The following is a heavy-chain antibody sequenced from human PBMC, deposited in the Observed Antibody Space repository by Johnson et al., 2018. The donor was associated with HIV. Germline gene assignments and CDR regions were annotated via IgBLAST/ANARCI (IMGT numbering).Heavy chain of an antibody. J-gene: IGHJ3*02. CDR2: ISYDGSNK. D-gene: IGHD3-22*01. V-gene: IGHV3-30*04. Sequence: QVQLVESGGGVVQPGRSLRLSCAASGFTFSTYAIHWARQAPGKGLEWVAVISYDGSNKYYADSVKGRFTISRDNSKNTLYLQMKSLRAEDTAVYYCAKTHDSSGYYGGLDAFAMWGQGTMVTVSS. CDR1: GFTFSTYA. CDR3: AKTHDSSGYYGGLDAFAM.